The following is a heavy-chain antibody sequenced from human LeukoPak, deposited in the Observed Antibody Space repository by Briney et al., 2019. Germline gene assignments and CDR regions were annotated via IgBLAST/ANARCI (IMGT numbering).Heavy chain of an antibody. J-gene: IGHJ4*02. Sequence: PGGSLRLSCAASGFTFSSYGMHWVRQAPGKGLEWVAVISYDGSNKYYADSVKGRFTISRDNSKNTLYLQMNSLRAEDTAVYYCVREDTPATANYWGQGALVTISS. CDR1: GFTFSSYG. D-gene: IGHD2-21*02. CDR2: ISYDGSNK. CDR3: VREDTPATANY. V-gene: IGHV3-30*03.